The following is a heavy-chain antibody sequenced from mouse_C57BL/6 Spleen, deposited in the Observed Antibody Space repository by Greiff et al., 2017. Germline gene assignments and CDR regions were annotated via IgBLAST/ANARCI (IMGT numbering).Heavy chain of an antibody. CDR1: GYTFTSYW. Sequence: QVQLQQPGAELVKPGASVKMSCKASGYTFTSYWITWVKQRPGQGLEWIGDIYPGSGSTNYNEKFKSKATLTVDTSSSTAYMQLSSLTAEDSAVYDCARSHYGSSDEYFDVWGTGTTVTVSS. CDR2: IYPGSGST. CDR3: ARSHYGSSDEYFDV. D-gene: IGHD1-1*01. J-gene: IGHJ1*03. V-gene: IGHV1-55*01.